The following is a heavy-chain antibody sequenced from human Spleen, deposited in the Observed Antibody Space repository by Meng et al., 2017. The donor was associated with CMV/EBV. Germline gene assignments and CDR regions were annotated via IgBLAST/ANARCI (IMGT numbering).Heavy chain of an antibody. CDR2: VTNSDNSI. D-gene: IGHD3-22*01. CDR3: ARDTFDSRGYFSP. Sequence: GGSLRLSCAASGFTLSDYYIIWIRQAPGKGLGWVSYVTNSDNSIYYADSVKGRFTISRDIANNSLHLQMNSLRAEDTAFYYCARDTFDSRGYFSPWGQGTLVTVSS. V-gene: IGHV3-11*01. CDR1: GFTLSDYY. J-gene: IGHJ5*02.